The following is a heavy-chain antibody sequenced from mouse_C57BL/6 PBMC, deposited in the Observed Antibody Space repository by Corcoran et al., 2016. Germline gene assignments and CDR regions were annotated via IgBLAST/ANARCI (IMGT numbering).Heavy chain of an antibody. CDR3: ARKELEFAY. CDR1: GYTFTSYG. J-gene: IGHJ3*01. Sequence: QVQLQQSGAELARPGASVKLSCKASGYTFTSYGISWVKQRTGQGLEWIGEIYPRSGNTYYNEKFKGKATLTADKSSSTAYMELRSLTSEDSAVYFCARKELEFAYWGQGTLVTVSA. CDR2: IYPRSGNT. V-gene: IGHV1-81*01. D-gene: IGHD3-1*01.